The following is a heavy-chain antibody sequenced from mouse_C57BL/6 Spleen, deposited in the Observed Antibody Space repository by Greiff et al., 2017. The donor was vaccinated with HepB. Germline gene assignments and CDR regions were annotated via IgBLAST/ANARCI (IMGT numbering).Heavy chain of an antibody. D-gene: IGHD2-3*01. CDR2: IDPSDSYT. CDR1: GYTFTSYW. Sequence: VQLQQPGAELVMPGASVKLSCKASGYTFTSYWMHWVKQRPGQGLEWIGEIDPSDSYTNYNQKFKGKSTLTVDKSSSTAYMQLSSLTSEDSAVYYCARRDGYYAMDYWGQGTSVTVSS. J-gene: IGHJ4*01. CDR3: ARRDGYYAMDY. V-gene: IGHV1-69*01.